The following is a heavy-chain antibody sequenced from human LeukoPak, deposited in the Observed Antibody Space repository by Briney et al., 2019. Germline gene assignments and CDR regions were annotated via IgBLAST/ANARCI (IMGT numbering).Heavy chain of an antibody. J-gene: IGHJ6*03. Sequence: GGSLRLSYAASGFTFDDYAMHWVRQAPGKGLEWVSLISWDGSYTNYADSVKARFTISRDNSKNSLYLQMNSLRAEDTALYYCAKDGNIAVDYYMDVWGKGTTVTVSS. CDR3: AKDGNIAVDYYMDV. D-gene: IGHD6-19*01. V-gene: IGHV3-43D*03. CDR1: GFTFDDYA. CDR2: ISWDGSYT.